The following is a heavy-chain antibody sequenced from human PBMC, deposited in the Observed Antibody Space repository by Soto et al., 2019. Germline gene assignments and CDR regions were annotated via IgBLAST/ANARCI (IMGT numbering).Heavy chain of an antibody. CDR3: GSGPSSTWIDN. Sequence: QLQVQESGPGQVKPSQTLSLTCTVSGGSITSHHYYWGWIRQPPGKGLEWIGSIYSGGNTYYNPSLRSRLTIFVDTAKNLISLKLNSLTAADSAIYYCGSGPSSTWIDNWGLGTQVSVSS. CDR2: IYSGGNT. V-gene: IGHV4-39*01. D-gene: IGHD1-1*01. J-gene: IGHJ4*02. CDR1: GGSITSHHYY.